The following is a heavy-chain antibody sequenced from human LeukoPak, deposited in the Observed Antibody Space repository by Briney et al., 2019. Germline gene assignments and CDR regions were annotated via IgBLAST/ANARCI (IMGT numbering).Heavy chain of an antibody. V-gene: IGHV1-2*06. D-gene: IGHD6-13*01. CDR1: GYTFTGYY. CDR2: INPNSGGT. J-gene: IGHJ6*02. CDR3: ARVKYSSSWYHYGMDV. Sequence: APVKVSCKTSGYTFTGYYMHWVRQAPGQGLEWMGRINPNSGGTNYAQKFQGRVTMTRDTSISTAYMELSRLRSDDTAVYYCARVKYSSSWYHYGMDVWGQGTTVTVSS.